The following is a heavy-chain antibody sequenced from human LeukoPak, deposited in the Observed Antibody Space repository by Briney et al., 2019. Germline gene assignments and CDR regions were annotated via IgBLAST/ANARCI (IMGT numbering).Heavy chain of an antibody. CDR1: EFTFSTYW. CDR3: ARTAYTYYYGMDV. Sequence: GASLRLSCAPSEFTFSTYWVHWLRQAPGKGLVWVSRFSIDGISTNYAASVKGRFTISRDNAKNTPYLQMNNLRAEDTAVYYCARTAYTYYYGMDVWGQGTTVTVSS. V-gene: IGHV3-74*01. CDR2: FSIDGIST. J-gene: IGHJ6*02. D-gene: IGHD3-16*01.